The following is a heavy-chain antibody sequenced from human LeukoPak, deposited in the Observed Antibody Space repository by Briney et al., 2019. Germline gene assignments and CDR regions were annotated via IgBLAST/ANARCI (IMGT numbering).Heavy chain of an antibody. CDR3: AKAYYGSGSPLDWFDP. D-gene: IGHD3-10*01. J-gene: IGHJ5*02. CDR1: GCTFSDYG. Sequence: GGSLRLSCTASGCTFSDYGMHWVRQAPGKGLEWLSVISYSGVVKVYADSVKGRFTISRDNSKNTVYLQMNNLADEDTAVYYCAKAYYGSGSPLDWFDPWGQGTLFTVSS. CDR2: ISYSGVVK. V-gene: IGHV3-30*18.